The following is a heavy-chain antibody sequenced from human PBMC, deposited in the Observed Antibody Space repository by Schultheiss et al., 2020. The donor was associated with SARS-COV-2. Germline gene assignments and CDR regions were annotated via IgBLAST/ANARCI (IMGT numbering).Heavy chain of an antibody. CDR3: ARVGTIFGVVPHYYYYYGMDV. CDR2: ISYDGSNK. D-gene: IGHD3-3*01. CDR1: GFTVSASY. Sequence: GGSLRLSCAVSGFTVSASYMSWVRQAPGKGLEWVAVISYDGSNKYYADSVKGRFTISRDNSKNSLYLQINSLRAEDTAVYYCARVGTIFGVVPHYYYYYGMDVWGQGTTVTVSS. J-gene: IGHJ6*02. V-gene: IGHV3-30*14.